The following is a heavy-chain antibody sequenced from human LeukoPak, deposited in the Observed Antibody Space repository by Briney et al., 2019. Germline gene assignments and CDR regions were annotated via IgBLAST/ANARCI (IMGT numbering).Heavy chain of an antibody. J-gene: IGHJ4*02. CDR3: ARDTYYYDSSGYWADY. V-gene: IGHV4-61*08. CDR2: IYTSGST. CDR1: GGSISSGGYS. Sequence: SETLSLTCAVSGGSISSGGYSWSWIRQPPGKGLEWIGRIYTSGSTNYNPSLKSRVTMSVDTSKNQFSLKLSSVTAADTAVYYCARDTYYYDSSGYWADYWGQGTLVTVSS. D-gene: IGHD3-22*01.